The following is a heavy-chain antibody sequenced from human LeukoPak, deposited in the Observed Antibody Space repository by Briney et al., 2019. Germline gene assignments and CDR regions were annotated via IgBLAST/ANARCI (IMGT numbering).Heavy chain of an antibody. V-gene: IGHV5-51*01. D-gene: IGHD2-2*01. CDR3: ARRQGCSNTACPPDY. J-gene: IGHJ4*02. CDR1: GYSFNTYW. CDR2: IYTGDSDT. Sequence: GESLKISCKGSGYSFNTYWIGWGRQMPGKGVEWVGIIYTGDSDTRYSPSFQGQVTMSVDKSINTAYLQWSSLRASDTAMYFCARRQGCSNTACPPDYWGQGTLVTVTS.